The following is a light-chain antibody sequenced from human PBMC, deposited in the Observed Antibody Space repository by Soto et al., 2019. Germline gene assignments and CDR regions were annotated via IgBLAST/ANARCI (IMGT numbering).Light chain of an antibody. Sequence: DIQMPQSPSTLSASVGDRVTITCRASQSIRSWLAWYQQKPGKAPKLLIYDAYSLESGVPSRFSGRRSGTEFTLTIAGLQPEDFAAYYCQQYESYSPLTFGGGTKVDI. J-gene: IGKJ4*01. CDR1: QSIRSW. CDR2: DAY. CDR3: QQYESYSPLT. V-gene: IGKV1-5*01.